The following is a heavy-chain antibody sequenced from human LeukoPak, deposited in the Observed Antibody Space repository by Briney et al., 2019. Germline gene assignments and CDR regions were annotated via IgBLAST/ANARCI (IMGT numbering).Heavy chain of an antibody. J-gene: IGHJ4*02. CDR3: ARDTRLLDY. Sequence: GGSLRLSCAASGFTVSTSYMSWVRQAPGKGLEWISVIYSGGSTYYADSVKGRFNISRDNSKNTLYLQMNSLRVEDTAVYYCARDTRLLDYWGQGTLVTVSS. CDR2: IYSGGST. CDR1: GFTVSTSY. V-gene: IGHV3-53*01. D-gene: IGHD2-15*01.